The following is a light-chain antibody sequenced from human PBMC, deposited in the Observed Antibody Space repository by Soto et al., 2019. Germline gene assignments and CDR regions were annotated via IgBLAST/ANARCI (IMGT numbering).Light chain of an antibody. CDR1: QGISTY. J-gene: IGKJ1*01. CDR2: AAS. Sequence: TQSPSSLSASVGDRVTITCRASQGISTYLNWYQQKPGQAPRLLIYAASNRATGIPARFSGSGSGTDFTLTISSLEPEDFAVYYCLQRSNWPWTFGQGTKVDIK. CDR3: LQRSNWPWT. V-gene: IGKV3-11*01.